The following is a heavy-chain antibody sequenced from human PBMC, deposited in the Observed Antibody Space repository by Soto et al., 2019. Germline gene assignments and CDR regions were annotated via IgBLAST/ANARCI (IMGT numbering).Heavy chain of an antibody. CDR3: ARDRPIAVAGPLDY. CDR2: ISSSGSTI. D-gene: IGHD6-19*01. CDR1: GFTFSSYE. V-gene: IGHV3-48*03. J-gene: IGHJ4*02. Sequence: GGSLRLSCAASGFTFSSYEMNWVRQAPGKGLEWVPYISSSGSTIYYADSVKGRFTISRDNAKNSLYLQMNSLRAEDTAVYYCARDRPIAVAGPLDYWGQGTLVTVSS.